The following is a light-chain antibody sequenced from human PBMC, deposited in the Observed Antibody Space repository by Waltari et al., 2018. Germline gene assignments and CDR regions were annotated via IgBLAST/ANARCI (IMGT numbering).Light chain of an antibody. CDR3: QHYGNSLWT. J-gene: IGKJ1*01. V-gene: IGKV3-20*01. Sequence: IVLTQSPGILSLSPGERAALSCRASQSVSSSYLAWYQQRPVQAPRLLIYGASIRATGIPDRFSGSGSGADLTLTISRLEPEDFAMYYCQHYGNSLWTFGQGTKLEIK. CDR2: GAS. CDR1: QSVSSSY.